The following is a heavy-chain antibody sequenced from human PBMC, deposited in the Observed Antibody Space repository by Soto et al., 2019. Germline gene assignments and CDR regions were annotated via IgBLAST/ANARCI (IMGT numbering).Heavy chain of an antibody. D-gene: IGHD3-9*01. CDR2: IIPIFGTA. CDR1: GGTFSSYA. Sequence: QVQLVQSGAEVKKPGSSVKVSCKASGGTFSSYAIRWVRQAPGQGLEWMGGIIPIFGTANYAQKFQGRVTITADESTSTAYMELSSLRSEDTAVYYCASAPRYFDWLLRGDGMDVWGQGTTVTVSS. CDR3: ASAPRYFDWLLRGDGMDV. V-gene: IGHV1-69*01. J-gene: IGHJ6*02.